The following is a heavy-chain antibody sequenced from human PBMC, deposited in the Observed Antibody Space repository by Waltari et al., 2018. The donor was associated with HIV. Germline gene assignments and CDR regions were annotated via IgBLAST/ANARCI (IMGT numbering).Heavy chain of an antibody. J-gene: IGHJ5*02. CDR2: TYYRANWYI. D-gene: IGHD3-3*01. CDR1: GDSVSSNSAA. Sequence: QVQLQQSGPRLVKPSQTLSLTCVISGDSVSSNSAAWNLIRQSPRRGLEWLGRTYYRANWYIDYAVSVKSRIISNPDTSDNRVSLQLNSGTPEDTAVYYCARGWNYDFWSGLEGGKFDPWGQGNLVTVSS. CDR3: ARGWNYDFWSGLEGGKFDP. V-gene: IGHV6-1*01.